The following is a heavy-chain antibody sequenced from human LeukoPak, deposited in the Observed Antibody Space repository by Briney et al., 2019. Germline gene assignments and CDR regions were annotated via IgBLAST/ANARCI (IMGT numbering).Heavy chain of an antibody. CDR3: ARGGSSSSPDY. D-gene: IGHD6-13*01. CDR2: IYTSGST. Sequence: PSETLSLTCTVSGGSISSGSYYWSWIRQPAGKGLEWIGRIYTSGSTNYNPSLKSRVTISYTSKNQFSLKLSSVTAADTAVYYCARGGSSSSPDYWGQGTLVTVSS. CDR1: GGSISSGSYY. J-gene: IGHJ4*02. V-gene: IGHV4-61*02.